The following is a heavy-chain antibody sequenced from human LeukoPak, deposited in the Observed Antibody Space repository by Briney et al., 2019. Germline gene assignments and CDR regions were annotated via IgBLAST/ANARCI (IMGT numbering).Heavy chain of an antibody. CDR3: ARDRGSLYSYGMDV. Sequence: GGSLRLSCAASGFTFSGYAMHWFRQAPGKGLEWVAIISSDGSKIYYADSVKGRFTISRDNSKNTLYLQMNSLRAEDTAVYYCARDRGSLYSYGMDVWGQGTTVTVSS. CDR1: GFTFSGYA. CDR2: ISSDGSKI. V-gene: IGHV3-30*04. J-gene: IGHJ6*02. D-gene: IGHD3-10*01.